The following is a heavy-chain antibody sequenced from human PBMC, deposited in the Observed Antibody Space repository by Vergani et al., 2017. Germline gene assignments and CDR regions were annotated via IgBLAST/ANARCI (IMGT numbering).Heavy chain of an antibody. D-gene: IGHD2-15*01. J-gene: IGHJ5*02. CDR2: IGTAGDP. Sequence: CAASGFTFSSYDMHWVRQATGKGLEWVSAIGTAGDPYYPGSVKGRFTISRENAKNTLYLQMNSLRAEDTAVYYCAKDQSGYCSGGSCYSPNWFDPWGQGTLVTVSS. V-gene: IGHV3-13*05. CDR1: GFTFSSYD. CDR3: AKDQSGYCSGGSCYSPNWFDP.